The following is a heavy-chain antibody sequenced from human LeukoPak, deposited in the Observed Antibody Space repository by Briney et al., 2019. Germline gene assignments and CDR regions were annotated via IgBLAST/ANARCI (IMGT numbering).Heavy chain of an antibody. J-gene: IGHJ5*02. Sequence: SQTLSLTCTVSGGSISSGSYYWSWIRQPAGKGLEWIGRIQTSGSTNYNPSLKSRVTMSVDTSKNQVSLKLSSVTAADTAVYYCARDNSVEDTAWWFDPWGQGTLVTVSS. V-gene: IGHV4-61*02. CDR1: GGSISSGSYY. CDR2: IQTSGST. D-gene: IGHD4-23*01. CDR3: ARDNSVEDTAWWFDP.